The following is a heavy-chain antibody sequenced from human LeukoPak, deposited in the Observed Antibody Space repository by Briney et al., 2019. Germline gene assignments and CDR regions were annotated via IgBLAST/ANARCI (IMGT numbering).Heavy chain of an antibody. V-gene: IGHV4-39*01. CDR3: ARHKTAVADDAVDI. Sequence: PSEALSLTCTVSGGSISSSGYFWGWIRQPPGKGLEWIGSIYYSGSTYYNPSLKSRVTISVDTSKNQFSLKLSSVTAADTAVYYCARHKTAVADDAVDIWGQGTMVTVSS. J-gene: IGHJ3*02. CDR2: IYYSGST. CDR1: GGSISSSGYF. D-gene: IGHD6-19*01.